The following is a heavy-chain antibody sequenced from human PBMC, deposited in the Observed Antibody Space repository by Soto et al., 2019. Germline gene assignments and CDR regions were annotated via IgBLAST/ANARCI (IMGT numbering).Heavy chain of an antibody. J-gene: IGHJ5*02. V-gene: IGHV1-18*01. CDR1: GYSFTTYG. CDR2: ISTYNGDT. D-gene: IGHD1-1*01. CDR3: ARDLSRQSWKWFDP. Sequence: QVQLVQSGAEVKKPGASVRVSCKASGYSFTTYGVTWVRQAPGQGLEWMGWISTYNGDTRVAQQHQGRVTLTTDTSTNAAHMELRSLRSDDTAVYYCARDLSRQSWKWFDPWGQGTRVTVSS.